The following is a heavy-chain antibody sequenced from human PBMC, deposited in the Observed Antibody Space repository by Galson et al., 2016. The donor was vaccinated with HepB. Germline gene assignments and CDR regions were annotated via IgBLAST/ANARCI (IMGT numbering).Heavy chain of an antibody. D-gene: IGHD6-6*01. J-gene: IGHJ4*02. V-gene: IGHV3-30*03. CDR2: ISSDGSDK. CDR3: ARTSYASASLAKSYYFDY. Sequence: VRQAPGKGLEWIAIISSDGSDKYYADYVNGRFTISRDNSKNTLYLQMSSLRADGTAVYYCARTSYASASLAKSYYFDYWGQGTPVTVSS.